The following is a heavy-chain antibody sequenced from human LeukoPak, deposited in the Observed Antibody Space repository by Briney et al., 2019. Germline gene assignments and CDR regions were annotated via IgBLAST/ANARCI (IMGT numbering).Heavy chain of an antibody. CDR3: ARVVRGSGNTIDY. J-gene: IGHJ4*02. CDR1: GGSISSYY. V-gene: IGHV4-59*01. Sequence: SETLSLTCTVSGGSISSYYWSWIRQPPGKGLEWIGYIYYSGSTNYNPSLKSRVTISVDTSKNQFSLKLSSVTAADTAVYYCARVVRGSGNTIDYWGQGTLVTVSS. CDR2: IYYSGST. D-gene: IGHD3-10*01.